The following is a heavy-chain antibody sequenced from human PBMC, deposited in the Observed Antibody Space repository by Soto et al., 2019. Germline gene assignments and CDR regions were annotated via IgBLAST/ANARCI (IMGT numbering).Heavy chain of an antibody. CDR1: GGSISGHY. D-gene: IGHD6-19*01. CDR2: IFYSGST. J-gene: IGHJ4*02. CDR3: ARVGSSGWSPDY. Sequence: TLSLTCSVSGGSISGHYWTWIRQSPGKGLEWIGYIFYSGSTNYNPSLKSRVTISVDTSKNQFSLKMSSVTAADTAVYYCARVGSSGWSPDYWGRGTLVTVSS. V-gene: IGHV4-59*11.